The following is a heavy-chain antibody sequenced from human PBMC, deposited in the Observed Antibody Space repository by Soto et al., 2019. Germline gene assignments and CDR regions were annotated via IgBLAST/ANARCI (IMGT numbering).Heavy chain of an antibody. J-gene: IGHJ4*02. CDR3: AQHLCGDLGGVDY. Sequence: QVQLVESGGGVVQPERSLRLSCAASGFTFSSYGMHWVRQAPGKGLEWVAVISYDGSNKYYADYVKGRFTISRDNSKNTLYLQRNSLRAEDTAVYDCAQHLCGDLGGVDYWGQGTLVTVSS. CDR1: GFTFSSYG. V-gene: IGHV3-30*03. D-gene: IGHD3-10*01. CDR2: ISYDGSNK.